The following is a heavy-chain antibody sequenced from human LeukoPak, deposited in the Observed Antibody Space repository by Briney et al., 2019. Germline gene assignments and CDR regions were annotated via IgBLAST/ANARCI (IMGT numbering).Heavy chain of an antibody. D-gene: IGHD4-17*01. CDR2: ISAYYGNT. Sequence: ASVKVSCKASGYTFTSYGTSWVRQAPGQGLEWMGWISAYYGNTNYAQKLQGSVTMTTDTSTSTAYMELRSLRSDDTAVYYCARDTQDYGDYAPWFDPWGQGTLVTVSS. V-gene: IGHV1-18*01. CDR1: GYTFTSYG. J-gene: IGHJ5*02. CDR3: ARDTQDYGDYAPWFDP.